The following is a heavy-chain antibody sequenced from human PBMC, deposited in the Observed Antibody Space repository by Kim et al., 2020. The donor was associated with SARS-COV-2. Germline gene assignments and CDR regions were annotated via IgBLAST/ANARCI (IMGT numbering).Heavy chain of an antibody. CDR2: INEDGNDK. D-gene: IGHD1-26*01. J-gene: IGHJ4*02. Sequence: GGSLRLSCAASGFIFSDYWMTWVRQAPGKGLEWVANINEDGNDKYYVDSVKGRFSISRDNAKNSLYLQMNSLRAEDTAVYYCARDTYRFFYNWGQGTLVT. V-gene: IGHV3-7*01. CDR3: ARDTYRFFYN. CDR1: GFIFSDYW.